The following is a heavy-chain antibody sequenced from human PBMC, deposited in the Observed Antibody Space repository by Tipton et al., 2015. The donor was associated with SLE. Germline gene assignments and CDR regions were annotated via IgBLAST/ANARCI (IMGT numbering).Heavy chain of an antibody. CDR1: GYTFITYD. CDR3: ASELKGGSGSYFDYYYYGMDV. Sequence: QLVQSGAEVKKPGASVKVSCKAFGYTFITYDIGWVRQAPGQGLEWMGRISTYNGKTKYAQKFQGRVTMTTDTSTSTAYMELRSLRSEDTAVYYCASELKGGSGSYFDYYYYGMDVWGQGTTVTVSS. J-gene: IGHJ6*02. D-gene: IGHD1-26*01. V-gene: IGHV1-18*01. CDR2: ISTYNGKT.